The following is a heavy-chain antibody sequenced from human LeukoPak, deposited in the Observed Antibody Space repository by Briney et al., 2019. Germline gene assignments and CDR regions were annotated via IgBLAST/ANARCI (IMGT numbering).Heavy chain of an antibody. J-gene: IGHJ3*01. CDR2: INSDGSEG. CDR1: VFTSTSPG. Sequence: GGSLRLSCAASVFTSTSPGVSWVRQAPGKGLEWVASINSDGSEGYYADVVKGRFTISRDNAKNSLYLQINSLRAEDTAVYYCARSSYSSSSSVWGQGTVVTVSS. CDR3: ARSSYSSSSSV. V-gene: IGHV3-7*03. D-gene: IGHD6-6*01.